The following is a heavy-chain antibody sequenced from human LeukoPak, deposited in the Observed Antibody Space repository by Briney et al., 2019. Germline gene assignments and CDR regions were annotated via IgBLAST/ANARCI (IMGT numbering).Heavy chain of an antibody. CDR1: GFTFSSYG. Sequence: TGGSLRLSCAASGFTFSSYGMHWVRQAPGKGLEWVAFIRYDGSNKYYADSVKGRFTISRDNSKNTLYLQMNSLRAEDTAVYYCAKDHGGGYDILTGYFGDYYMDVWGKGTTVTISS. CDR3: AKDHGGGYDILTGYFGDYYMDV. CDR2: IRYDGSNK. V-gene: IGHV3-30*02. D-gene: IGHD3-9*01. J-gene: IGHJ6*03.